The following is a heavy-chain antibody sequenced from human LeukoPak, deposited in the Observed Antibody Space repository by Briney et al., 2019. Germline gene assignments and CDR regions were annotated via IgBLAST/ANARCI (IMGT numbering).Heavy chain of an antibody. V-gene: IGHV3-33*08. CDR2: IWYDGSNK. CDR1: GFTFSQYW. J-gene: IGHJ6*02. CDR3: ARDASLVVVPAATTYYYYYGMDV. D-gene: IGHD2-2*01. Sequence: GGSLRLSCEASGFTFSQYWMHWVRQAPGKGLEWVAVIWYDGSNKYYADSVKGRFTISRDNSKNTLYLQMNSLRAEDTAVYYCARDASLVVVPAATTYYYYYGMDVWGQGTTVTVSS.